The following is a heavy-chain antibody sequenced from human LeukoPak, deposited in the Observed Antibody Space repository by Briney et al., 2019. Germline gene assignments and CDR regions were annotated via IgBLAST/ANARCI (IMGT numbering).Heavy chain of an antibody. CDR1: GYTFTGYY. D-gene: IGHD5-24*01. V-gene: IGHV1-2*02. J-gene: IGHJ4*02. CDR2: INPNSGGT. Sequence: ASVKVSCKASGYTFTGYYMHWVRQAPGQGLEWMGWINPNSGGTNYAQKFQGRVTMTRDTSISTAYMELSGLRSDDTAVYYCARRGDDYKPFDYWGQGTLVTVSS. CDR3: ARRGDDYKPFDY.